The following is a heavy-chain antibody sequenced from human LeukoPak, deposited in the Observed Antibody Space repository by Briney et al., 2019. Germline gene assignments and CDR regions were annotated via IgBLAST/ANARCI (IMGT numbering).Heavy chain of an antibody. CDR1: GYTFTSYA. D-gene: IGHD5-24*01. CDR2: ISAYNGNT. J-gene: IGHJ5*02. CDR3: ARAGVREGWFDP. Sequence: ASVKVSCKASGYTFTSYAMNWVRQAPGQGLEWMGWISAYNGNTNYAQKLQGRVTMTTDTSTSTAYMELRSLRSDDTAVYYCARAGVREGWFDPWGQGTLVTVSS. V-gene: IGHV1-18*01.